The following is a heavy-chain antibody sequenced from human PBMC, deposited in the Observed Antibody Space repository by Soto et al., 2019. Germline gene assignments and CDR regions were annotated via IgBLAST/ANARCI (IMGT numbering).Heavy chain of an antibody. CDR3: AGGSYSSGLHRSQQ. CDR2: IYYSGST. CDR1: GGSISSYY. J-gene: IGHJ1*01. D-gene: IGHD6-19*01. V-gene: IGHV4-59*01. Sequence: QVQLQESGPGLVKPSETLSLTCTVSGGSISSYYWSWIRQPPGKGLEWIGYIYYSGSTNYNPSLKRRVTIPVDTSKNQFSLKLSSVTAADTAVYYCAGGSYSSGLHRSQQWGQGTLVTVSS.